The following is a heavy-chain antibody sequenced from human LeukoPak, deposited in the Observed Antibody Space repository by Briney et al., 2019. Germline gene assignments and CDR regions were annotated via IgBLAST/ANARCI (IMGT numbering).Heavy chain of an antibody. V-gene: IGHV5-51*01. CDR2: IYPGDSDT. CDR3: ARRGGDGYNYPVGWYLDV. D-gene: IGHD5-24*01. Sequence: GESLKISCKISGYDFSNYWIGWVRQMPGKGLEWMGIIYPGDSDTRYSPSFQGQVTISADKSIRTAYLQWRSLKASDTAMYYCARRGGDGYNYPVGWYLDVWGRGTLVTVSS. CDR1: GYDFSNYW. J-gene: IGHJ2*01.